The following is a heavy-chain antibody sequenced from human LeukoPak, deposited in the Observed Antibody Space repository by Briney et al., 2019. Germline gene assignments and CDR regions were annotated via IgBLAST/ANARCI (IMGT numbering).Heavy chain of an antibody. CDR2: ISYSSSTI. Sequence: GGSLRLSCAASGFTFSSYSMNWVRQAPGRGLEWVSYISYSSSTIYYADSVKGRFTISRDNAKNSLYLQMNSLRDEDTAVYYCARDERAGSGWYFVYWGQGTLVTVSS. V-gene: IGHV3-48*02. D-gene: IGHD6-19*01. J-gene: IGHJ4*02. CDR3: ARDERAGSGWYFVY. CDR1: GFTFSSYS.